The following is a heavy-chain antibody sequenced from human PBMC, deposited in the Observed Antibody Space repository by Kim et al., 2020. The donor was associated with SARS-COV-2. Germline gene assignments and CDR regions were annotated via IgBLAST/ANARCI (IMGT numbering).Heavy chain of an antibody. CDR2: ISSSSSYT. V-gene: IGHV3-11*06. CDR1: GFTFSDYY. J-gene: IGHJ6*02. D-gene: IGHD4-17*01. Sequence: GGSLRLSCAASGFTFSDYYMSWIRQAPGKGLEWVSYISSSSSYTNYADSVKGRFTISRDNAKNSLYLQMNSLRAEDTAVYYCARDPTVTIDYYYGMDVWGQGTTVTVSS. CDR3: ARDPTVTIDYYYGMDV.